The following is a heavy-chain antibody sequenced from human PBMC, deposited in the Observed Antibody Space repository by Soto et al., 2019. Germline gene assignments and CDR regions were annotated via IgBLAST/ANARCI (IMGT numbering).Heavy chain of an antibody. CDR2: INPNSGGT. CDR3: ARVTMVRGVMIKGDY. D-gene: IGHD3-10*01. Sequence: ASLKVSCKASGYTFTGYYMHWVRQAPGQGLEWMGWINPNSGGTNYAQKFQGRVTMTRDTSISTAYMELSRLRSNDTAVYYCARVTMVRGVMIKGDYRGQGTLVTRLL. V-gene: IGHV1-2*02. J-gene: IGHJ4*02. CDR1: GYTFTGYY.